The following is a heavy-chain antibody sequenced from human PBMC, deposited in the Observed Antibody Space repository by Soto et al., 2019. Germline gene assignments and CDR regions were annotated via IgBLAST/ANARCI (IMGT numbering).Heavy chain of an antibody. CDR1: GYTFTSYA. V-gene: IGHV1-3*01. Sequence: GASVKVSCKASGYTFTSYAMHWVRQAPGQRLEWMGWINGGNGYAKYSQNFQDRVTLTRDASASTTYMELSSLRSEDTAIFYCARATYTSGGSPTFAMDVWGQGTTVTVSS. J-gene: IGHJ6*02. CDR2: INGGNGYA. D-gene: IGHD3-10*01. CDR3: ARATYTSGGSPTFAMDV.